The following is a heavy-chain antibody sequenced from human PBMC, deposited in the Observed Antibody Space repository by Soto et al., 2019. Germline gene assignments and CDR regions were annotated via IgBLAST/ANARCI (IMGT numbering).Heavy chain of an antibody. CDR3: GEYSSSRYRY. CDR2: ISSSSSTI. Sequence: GVSLRLSCEASGFSFSSYSMNWVRQAPGKGLEWVSYISSSSSTIYYADSVKGRFTISRDNAKNSLYLQMNSLRAEDTAVYYYGEYSSSRYRYWGQGTLVTVSS. J-gene: IGHJ4*02. CDR1: GFSFSSYS. V-gene: IGHV3-48*01. D-gene: IGHD6-13*01.